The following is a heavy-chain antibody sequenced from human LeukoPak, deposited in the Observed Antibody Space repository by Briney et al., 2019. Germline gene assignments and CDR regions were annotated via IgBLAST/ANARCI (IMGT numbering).Heavy chain of an antibody. V-gene: IGHV4-34*01. D-gene: IGHD1-26*01. CDR2: INHSGST. J-gene: IGHJ6*02. Sequence: SETLSLTCAVYGGSFSGYYWSWIRQPPGKGLEWIGEINHSGSTNYNPSLKSRVTISVDTSKNQFSLKLSSVTAADTAVYYCAGYSGSYYYYYYYGMDVWGQGTTVTVSS. CDR1: GGSFSGYY. CDR3: AGYSGSYYYYYYYGMDV.